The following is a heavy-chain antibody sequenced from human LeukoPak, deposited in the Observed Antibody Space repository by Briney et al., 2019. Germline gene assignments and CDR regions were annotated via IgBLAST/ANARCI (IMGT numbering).Heavy chain of an antibody. Sequence: TSETLSLTCAVYGGSFSGYYWSWIRQPPGRGLEWIGEINHSGSTNCNPSLKSRVIISVDTSKNQFSLKLSSVTAADTAVYYCARLGPVITMIVPSPGAFDIWGQGTMVTVSS. V-gene: IGHV4-34*01. J-gene: IGHJ3*02. D-gene: IGHD3-22*01. CDR2: INHSGST. CDR3: ARLGPVITMIVPSPGAFDI. CDR1: GGSFSGYY.